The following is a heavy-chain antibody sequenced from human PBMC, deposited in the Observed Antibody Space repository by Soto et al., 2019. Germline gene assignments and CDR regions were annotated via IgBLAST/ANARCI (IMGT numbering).Heavy chain of an antibody. D-gene: IGHD6-19*01. J-gene: IGHJ4*01. CDR2: ISGKGAAT. CDR1: GFTFSSYA. CDR3: GKERRDSGWFVCSY. Sequence: DVQLLESGGGLVQPGGSVRLSCAVSGFTFSSYAMNWVRQAPGKGLEWVSAISGKGAATSYADPVRGRLTISRDNSKDKMFLKMNSMRADDTAVYYCGKERRDSGWFVCSYWGHGILVTVSS. V-gene: IGHV3-23*01.